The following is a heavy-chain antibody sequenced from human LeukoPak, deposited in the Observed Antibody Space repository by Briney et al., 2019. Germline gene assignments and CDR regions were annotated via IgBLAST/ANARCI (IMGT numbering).Heavy chain of an antibody. J-gene: IGHJ4*02. V-gene: IGHV3-23*01. D-gene: IGHD4-17*01. Sequence: GGSLRPSCAASGFTFSSYAMSWVRQAPGKGLEWVSAISGSGGSTYYADSVKGRFTISRDNSKNTLYLQMNSLRAEDTAVYYCAKDQNGDYQIALFDYWGQGTLVTVSS. CDR2: ISGSGGST. CDR1: GFTFSSYA. CDR3: AKDQNGDYQIALFDY.